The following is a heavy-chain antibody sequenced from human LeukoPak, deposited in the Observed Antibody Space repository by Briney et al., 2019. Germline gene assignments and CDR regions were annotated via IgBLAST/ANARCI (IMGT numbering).Heavy chain of an antibody. D-gene: IGHD3-22*01. Sequence: HPGGSLRLSCVASGFTFSSYGMSWVRQAPGKGLEWVSAISGSGGSTYYADSVKGRFTISRDNSKNTLYLQMNSLRAEDTAVYYCAKDNYYDSSGYYPRPDYFDYWGQGTLVTVSS. CDR3: AKDNYYDSSGYYPRPDYFDY. V-gene: IGHV3-23*01. CDR1: GFTFSSYG. CDR2: ISGSGGST. J-gene: IGHJ4*02.